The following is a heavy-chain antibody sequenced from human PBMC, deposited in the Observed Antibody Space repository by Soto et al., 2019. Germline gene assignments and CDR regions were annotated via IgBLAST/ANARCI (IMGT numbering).Heavy chain of an antibody. Sequence: SETLSLTCTVSGGSISSSSYYWGWIRQPPGKGLEWIGSIYYSGSTYYNPSLKSRVTISVDTSKNQFSLKLSSVTAADTAVYYCARPYPNMDWFDPWGQGTLVTVSS. J-gene: IGHJ5*02. CDR3: ARPYPNMDWFDP. D-gene: IGHD2-21*01. CDR2: IYYSGST. CDR1: GGSISSSSYY. V-gene: IGHV4-39*01.